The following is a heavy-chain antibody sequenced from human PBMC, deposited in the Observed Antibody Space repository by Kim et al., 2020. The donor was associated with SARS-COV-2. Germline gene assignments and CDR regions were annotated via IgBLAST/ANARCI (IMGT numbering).Heavy chain of an antibody. CDR2: ISGSGGST. D-gene: IGHD5-12*01. CDR3: AKDGGGPWISYFDY. Sequence: GGSLSLSCAASGFTFSSYAMSWVRQAPGKGLEWVSAISGSGGSTYYADSVKGRFTISRDNSKNTLYLQMNSLRAEDTAVYYCAKDGGGPWISYFDYWGQGTLVTVSS. CDR1: GFTFSSYA. J-gene: IGHJ4*02. V-gene: IGHV3-23*01.